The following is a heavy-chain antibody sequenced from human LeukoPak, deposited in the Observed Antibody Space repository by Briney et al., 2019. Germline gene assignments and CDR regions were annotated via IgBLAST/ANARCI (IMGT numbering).Heavy chain of an antibody. CDR1: GYTFTNYD. Sequence: ASVKVSCKASGYTFTNYDINWVRQATGQGLERMGWMNPNNGNTGSAQNFQGRLTMTRNTSISTAYMELSSLRSDDTAVYYCARVPPGRANYWGQGTLVTVSS. CDR3: ARVPPGRANY. J-gene: IGHJ4*02. CDR2: MNPNNGNT. V-gene: IGHV1-8*01. D-gene: IGHD2-15*01.